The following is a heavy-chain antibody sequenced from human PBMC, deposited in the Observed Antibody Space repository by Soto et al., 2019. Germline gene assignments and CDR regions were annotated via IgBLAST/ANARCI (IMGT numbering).Heavy chain of an antibody. CDR1: GYSFAGYW. CDR2: IDPSDSQT. CDR3: ARQIYDSDTGPNFQYYFDS. Sequence: GESLKISCKGSGYSFAGYWIAWVRQKPGKGLEWMGRIDPSDSQTYYSPSFRGHVTISATKSVTTVFLQWSSLRASDTAMYYCARQIYDSDTGPNFQYYFDSWGQGTPVTVSS. V-gene: IGHV5-10-1*01. J-gene: IGHJ4*02. D-gene: IGHD3-22*01.